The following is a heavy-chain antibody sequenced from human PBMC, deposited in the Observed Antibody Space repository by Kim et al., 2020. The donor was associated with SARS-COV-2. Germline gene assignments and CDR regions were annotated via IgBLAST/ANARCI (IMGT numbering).Heavy chain of an antibody. CDR3: ARSFTTVTTRDPYYYGMDV. V-gene: IGHV4-59*13. Sequence: SETLSLTCTVSGGSISSYYWSWIRQPPGKGLEWIGYIYYSGSTNYNPSLKSRVTISVDTSKNQFSLKLSSVTAADTAVYYCARSFTTVTTRDPYYYGMDVWGQGTTVTVSS. D-gene: IGHD4-17*01. CDR1: GGSISSYY. CDR2: IYYSGST. J-gene: IGHJ6*02.